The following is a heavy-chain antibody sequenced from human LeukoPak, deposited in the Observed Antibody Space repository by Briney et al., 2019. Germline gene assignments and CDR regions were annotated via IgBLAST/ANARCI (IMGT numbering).Heavy chain of an antibody. CDR2: INPTGGST. D-gene: IGHD4-17*01. Sequence: ASVKVSCKASGYTFTSYYMHWVRQAPGQGLEWMGLINPTGGSTGYAQKFQGRVTMTRDMSTSTDYMVLSSLRSEDTAVYYCAMGKGGDNGAYGGAFDIWGQGTMVTVSS. CDR3: AMGKGGDNGAYGGAFDI. J-gene: IGHJ3*02. V-gene: IGHV1-46*01. CDR1: GYTFTSYY.